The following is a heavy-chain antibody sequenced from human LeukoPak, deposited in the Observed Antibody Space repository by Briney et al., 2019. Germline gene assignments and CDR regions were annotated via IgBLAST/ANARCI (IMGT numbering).Heavy chain of an antibody. D-gene: IGHD3-16*01. J-gene: IGHJ4*02. CDR2: ISSSGSTI. V-gene: IGHV3-11*01. Sequence: GGSLRLSCAASGFTFSTYWMSWVRQAPGKGLEWVSYISSSGSTIYYADSVKGRFTISRDNAKNSLYLQMNSLRAEDTAVYYCASPGGGPLYPFDYWGQGTLVTVSS. CDR3: ASPGGGPLYPFDY. CDR1: GFTFSTYW.